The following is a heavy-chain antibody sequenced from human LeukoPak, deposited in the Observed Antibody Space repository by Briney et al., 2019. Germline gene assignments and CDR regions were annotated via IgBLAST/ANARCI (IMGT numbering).Heavy chain of an antibody. CDR3: AKGAVYCTGTGCYFFDY. CDR2: ISYDGSDK. D-gene: IGHD2-15*01. CDR1: GFTFSSYG. V-gene: IGHV3-30*18. J-gene: IGHJ4*02. Sequence: GGSLRLSCAASGFTFSSYGMHWVRQAPGKGLEWVAVISYDGSDKYYADSVKGRFTISRDNPKNTLYLQMNSLRTEDTAVYYCAKGAVYCTGTGCYFFDYWGQGTLVTVSS.